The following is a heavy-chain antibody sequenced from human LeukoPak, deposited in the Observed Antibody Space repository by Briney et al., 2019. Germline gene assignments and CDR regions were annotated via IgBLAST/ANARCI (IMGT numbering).Heavy chain of an antibody. J-gene: IGHJ3*02. V-gene: IGHV4-39*07. Sequence: SETLSLTCTVSGGSISSSSYYWGWIRQPPGKGLEWIGSIYYSGSTYYNPSLKSRVTISVDTSKNQFSLKLSSVTAADTAVYYCARRMVRGVYNIWGQGTMVTVSS. CDR3: ARRMVRGVYNI. CDR1: GGSISSSSYY. D-gene: IGHD3-10*01. CDR2: IYYSGST.